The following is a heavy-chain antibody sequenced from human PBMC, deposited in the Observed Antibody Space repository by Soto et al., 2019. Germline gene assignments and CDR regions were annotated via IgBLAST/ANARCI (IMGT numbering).Heavy chain of an antibody. Sequence: QVQLVESGGGVVQPGRSLRLSCAASGFTFSSYGMHWVRQAPGKGLEWVAVIWYDGSNKYYADSVKGRFTISRDNSKNTLYLQMNSLRAEDTAVYYCASDYREFWLQLLAGGDAFDIWGQGTMVTVSS. V-gene: IGHV3-33*01. CDR3: ASDYREFWLQLLAGGDAFDI. CDR1: GFTFSSYG. J-gene: IGHJ3*02. D-gene: IGHD3-3*01. CDR2: IWYDGSNK.